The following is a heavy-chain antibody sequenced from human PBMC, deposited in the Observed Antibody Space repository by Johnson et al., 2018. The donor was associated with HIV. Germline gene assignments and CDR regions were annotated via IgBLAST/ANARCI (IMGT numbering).Heavy chain of an antibody. CDR2: IRYDGSNK. D-gene: IGHD6-19*01. CDR3: GKDRAVAGKGHDAFDI. Sequence: QVLLVESGGGVVQPGRSLRLSCAASGFTFRNYDMHWVRQAPGKGLEWVAFIRYDGSNKYYADSVKGRFTISRDTLKNTLYLQMNSLRAEDTAVYYSGKDRAVAGKGHDAFDIWGQGTMVTVSS. V-gene: IGHV3-30*02. CDR1: GFTFRNYD. J-gene: IGHJ3*02.